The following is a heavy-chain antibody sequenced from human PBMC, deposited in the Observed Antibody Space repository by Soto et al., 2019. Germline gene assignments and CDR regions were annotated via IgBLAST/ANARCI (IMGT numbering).Heavy chain of an antibody. CDR1: GFTFSSYS. V-gene: IGHV3-21*01. J-gene: IGHJ5*02. D-gene: IGHD3-9*01. Sequence: EVQLVESGGGLVKPGGSLRLSCAASGFTFSSYSMSWVRQAPGKGLEWVSSISSSSSYIYYADSVKGRFTISRDNAKNSLYLQMNSLRAEDTAVYYCARDPTDILTGPNWFDPWGQGTLVTVSS. CDR2: ISSSSSYI. CDR3: ARDPTDILTGPNWFDP.